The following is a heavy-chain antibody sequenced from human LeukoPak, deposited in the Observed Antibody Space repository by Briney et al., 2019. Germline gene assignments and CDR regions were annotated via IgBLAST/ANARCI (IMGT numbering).Heavy chain of an antibody. CDR2: ISGSGDTT. CDR1: GFTFSNYA. Sequence: GSLRLSCAASGFTFSNYAMRWVRQAPGKGLEWVSGISGSGDTTHYADSVKGRFTISRDNSKNTLYLQMNSLRAEDTAVYYCARDTSSGYYFDYWGQGTLVTVSS. D-gene: IGHD3-22*01. CDR3: ARDTSSGYYFDY. V-gene: IGHV3-23*01. J-gene: IGHJ4*02.